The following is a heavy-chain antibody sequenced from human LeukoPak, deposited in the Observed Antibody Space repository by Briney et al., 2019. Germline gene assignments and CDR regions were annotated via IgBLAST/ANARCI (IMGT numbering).Heavy chain of an antibody. CDR3: ARLVVDSSGSLGQDAFDI. J-gene: IGHJ3*02. Sequence: SETLSLTCTVSGGSISSYYWSWIRQPPGKGLEWIGYIYYSGSTNYNPSLKSRVTISVDTSKNQFSLKLSSVTAADTAVYYCARLVVDSSGSLGQDAFDIWGQGTMVTVSS. CDR1: GGSISSYY. D-gene: IGHD6-25*01. CDR2: IYYSGST. V-gene: IGHV4-59*08.